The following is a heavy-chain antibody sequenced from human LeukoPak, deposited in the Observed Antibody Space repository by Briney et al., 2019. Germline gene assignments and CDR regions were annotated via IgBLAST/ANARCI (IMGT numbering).Heavy chain of an antibody. J-gene: IGHJ6*02. D-gene: IGHD6-6*01. V-gene: IGHV1-18*01. CDR2: ISAYNGNT. CDR3: ARVLNIAARGVYYYYGMDV. Sequence: ASVKVSCKASGYTFTSYGISWVRQAPGQGLEWMGWISAYNGNTNYAQKLQGRVTMTTDTPTSTAYMELRSLRSDDTAVYYCARVLNIAARGVYYYYGMDVWGQGTTVTVSS. CDR1: GYTFTSYG.